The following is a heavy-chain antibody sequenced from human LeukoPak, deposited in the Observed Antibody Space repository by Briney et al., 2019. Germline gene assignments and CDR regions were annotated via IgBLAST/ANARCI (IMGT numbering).Heavy chain of an antibody. Sequence: PGGSLRLSCAASGFTFSSYSMNWVRQAPGKGLEWVSSISSSSSYIYYADSVKGRFTISRDNSKNILYLQMNNLRVEDTAVYYCAKDRVQHDSWRSGPTDYGFDVWGQGTTVTVSS. V-gene: IGHV3-21*04. J-gene: IGHJ6*02. CDR1: GFTFSSYS. D-gene: IGHD1-1*01. CDR2: ISSSSSYI. CDR3: AKDRVQHDSWRSGPTDYGFDV.